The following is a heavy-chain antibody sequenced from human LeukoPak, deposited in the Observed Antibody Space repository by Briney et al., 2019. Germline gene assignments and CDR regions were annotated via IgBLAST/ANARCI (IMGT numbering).Heavy chain of an antibody. CDR2: IYHSGST. CDR1: GYSISSGYY. J-gene: IGHJ4*02. V-gene: IGHV4-38-2*01. Sequence: SGTLSLTCAVSGYSISSGYYWGWIRQPPGKGLEWIGSIYHSGSTYYNPSLKSRVTISVDTSKNQFSLKLSSVTAADTAVYYCARLHCSSTSCYLYIDYWGQGTLVTVSS. CDR3: ARLHCSSTSCYLYIDY. D-gene: IGHD2-2*01.